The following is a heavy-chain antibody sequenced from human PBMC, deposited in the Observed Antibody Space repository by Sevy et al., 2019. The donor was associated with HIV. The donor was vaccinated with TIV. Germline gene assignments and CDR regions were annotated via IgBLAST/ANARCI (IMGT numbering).Heavy chain of an antibody. CDR1: GYTFTGYY. CDR2: INPNSGGT. D-gene: IGHD3-10*01. J-gene: IGHJ4*02. CDR3: ARDLGYYYGSGKDY. V-gene: IGHV1-2*02. Sequence: ASVKVSCKASGYTFTGYYMHWVRQAPGQGLEWMGWINPNSGGTNYAQKFQGRVTMTRDTSISTVYMELSRLRSDDTAVYYCARDLGYYYGSGKDYWGQGTLVTVSS.